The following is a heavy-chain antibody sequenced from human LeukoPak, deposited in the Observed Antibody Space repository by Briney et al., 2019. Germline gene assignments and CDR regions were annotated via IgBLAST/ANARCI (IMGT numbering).Heavy chain of an antibody. CDR1: GFTFSSYG. Sequence: GGSLRLSCAASGFTFSSYGMHWVRQAPGKGLEWVAVIWYGGSNKYYADSVKGRFTISRDNSKNTLYLQMNSLRAEDTAVYYCAIIPSNSSDWYFFDYWGQGTLVTVSS. CDR2: IWYGGSNK. J-gene: IGHJ4*02. D-gene: IGHD6-13*01. CDR3: AIIPSNSSDWYFFDY. V-gene: IGHV3-33*08.